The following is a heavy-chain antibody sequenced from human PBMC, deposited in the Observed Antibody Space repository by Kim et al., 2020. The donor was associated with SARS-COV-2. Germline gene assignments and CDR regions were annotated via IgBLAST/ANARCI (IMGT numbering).Heavy chain of an antibody. Sequence: GGSLRLSCAASGFTFSSYSMNWVRQAPGKGLEWVSSISSSSRYIYYADSVKGRFTISRDNAKNSLYLQMNSLRAEDTAVYYCARKAYYYGSGSLRLNDAFDIWGQGTMVTVSS. CDR2: ISSSSRYI. J-gene: IGHJ3*02. CDR3: ARKAYYYGSGSLRLNDAFDI. D-gene: IGHD3-10*01. V-gene: IGHV3-21*01. CDR1: GFTFSSYS.